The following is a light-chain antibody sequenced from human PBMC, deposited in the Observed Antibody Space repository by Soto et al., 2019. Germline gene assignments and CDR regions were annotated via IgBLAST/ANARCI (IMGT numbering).Light chain of an antibody. Sequence: DIQLTQSTSFLSASVGDRAAITCRASLDIRSYLAWYQQKPGRAPKLLIYAASTLQSGVPSRFSGSGSGTEFTLTISSLQPDDFATYYCQHYNSYSEAFGQGTKVDIK. V-gene: IGKV1-9*01. CDR1: LDIRSY. J-gene: IGKJ1*01. CDR2: AAS. CDR3: QHYNSYSEA.